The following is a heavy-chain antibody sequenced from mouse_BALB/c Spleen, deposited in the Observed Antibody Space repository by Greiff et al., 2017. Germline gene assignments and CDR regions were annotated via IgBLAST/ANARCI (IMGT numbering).Heavy chain of an antibody. CDR2: IDPETGGT. Sequence: QVQLQQSGAELVRPGASVTLSCKASGYTFTDYEMHWVKQTPVHGLEWIGAIDPETGGTAYNQKFKGKATLTADKSSSTAYLELRSLTSEDSAVYYCTCPYDYGAMDYWGQGTSVTVSS. V-gene: IGHV1-15*01. J-gene: IGHJ4*01. CDR1: GYTFTDYE. D-gene: IGHD2-4*01. CDR3: TCPYDYGAMDY.